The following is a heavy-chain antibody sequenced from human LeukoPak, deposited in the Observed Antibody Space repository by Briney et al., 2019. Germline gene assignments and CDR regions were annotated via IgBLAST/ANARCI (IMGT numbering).Heavy chain of an antibody. V-gene: IGHV3-74*01. CDR3: ASRVY. CDR1: GFTFSNYW. J-gene: IGHJ4*02. Sequence: PGGSLRLSCAASGFTFSNYWMHWVRQAPGKGLVWVSRISSDGSGTNYADSVKGRFTISRDNAKNTLYLQMNSLRAEDTAVYYCASRVYWGKGTLVTVSS. CDR2: ISSDGSGT.